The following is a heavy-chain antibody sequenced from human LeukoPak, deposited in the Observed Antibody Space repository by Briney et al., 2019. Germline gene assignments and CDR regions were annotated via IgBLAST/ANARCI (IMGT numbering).Heavy chain of an antibody. CDR2: IKSKTDGGTT. D-gene: IGHD3-10*01. CDR1: GFTFSNAW. CDR3: ATDPYYYCSGSYPRNY. V-gene: IGHV3-15*01. Sequence: KPGGSLRLSCAASGFTFSNAWMSWVRQAPGKGLEWVGRIKSKTDGGTTDYAAPVKGRFTISRDDSKNTMYLQMNSLKTDGTAVYNCATDPYYYCSGSYPRNYWGQGTLVTVSS. J-gene: IGHJ4*02.